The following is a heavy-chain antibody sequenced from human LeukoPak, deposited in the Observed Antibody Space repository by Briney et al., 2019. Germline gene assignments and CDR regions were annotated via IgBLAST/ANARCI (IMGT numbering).Heavy chain of an antibody. D-gene: IGHD5-12*01. Sequence: PGGSLRLSCAASGFTFSTYDMNWVRQAPGKGLEWVSSISSSSSYIYYADSVKGRFTISRDNAKNSLYLQMNSLRAEDTAVYYCARDVQVATIYPLDYWGQGTLVTVSS. V-gene: IGHV3-21*01. J-gene: IGHJ4*02. CDR3: ARDVQVATIYPLDY. CDR1: GFTFSTYD. CDR2: ISSSSSYI.